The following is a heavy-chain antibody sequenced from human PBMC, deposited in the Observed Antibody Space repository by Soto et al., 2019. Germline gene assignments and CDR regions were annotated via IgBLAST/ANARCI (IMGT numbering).Heavy chain of an antibody. D-gene: IGHD6-6*01. CDR3: AKRGAARPLDY. CDR1: GGSFSGYY. CDR2: INDSSST. J-gene: IGHJ4*02. V-gene: IGHV4-34*01. Sequence: QVQLQQWGAGLLKPSETLSLTCAVYGGSFSGYYWSWIRQPPGKGLEWVGEINDSSSTNYNPSLKSRVTISVDTSKNQFSLKLSSVTAADTAVYYCAKRGAARPLDYWGQGTLVTVSS.